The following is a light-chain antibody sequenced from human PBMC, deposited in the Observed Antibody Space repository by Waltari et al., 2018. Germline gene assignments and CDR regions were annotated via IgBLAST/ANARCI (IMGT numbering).Light chain of an antibody. CDR3: QQANSFPIT. V-gene: IGKV1D-12*01. J-gene: IGKJ5*01. CDR2: AAY. CDR1: QGISSW. Sequence: DIQMTQSPSSVSASVGDRVTITCRASQGISSWLAWYQQKPGKAPELLLYAAYSLRSGVPLRFSGRGSGTDFTLTISILQPEDFATYYCQQANSFPITFGQGTRLEVK.